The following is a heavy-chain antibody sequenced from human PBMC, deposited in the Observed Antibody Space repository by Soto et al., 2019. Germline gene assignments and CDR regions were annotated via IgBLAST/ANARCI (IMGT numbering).Heavy chain of an antibody. V-gene: IGHV5-51*01. Sequence: PGESLKISCKASGSNFTSYWIGWVRQMPGKGLELMGVIYPADSDTRYRPPFQGQVTFSADKSLTTAYLQWNSLKTSDTARYYCARRRAWNDAFDFWGLGSLVTVSS. J-gene: IGHJ4*02. CDR2: IYPADSDT. CDR3: ARRRAWNDAFDF. D-gene: IGHD1-1*01. CDR1: GSNFTSYW.